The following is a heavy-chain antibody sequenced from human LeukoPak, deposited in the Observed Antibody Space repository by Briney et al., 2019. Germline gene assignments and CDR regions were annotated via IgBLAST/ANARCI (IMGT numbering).Heavy chain of an antibody. CDR2: IYYSGST. D-gene: IGHD3-22*01. V-gene: IGHV4-61*01. CDR1: GGSVSSGSYY. Sequence: PSETLSLTCTVSGGSVSSGSYYWSWIRQPPGKGLEWIGYIYYSGSTNYNPSLKSRVTTSVDTSKNQFSLKLSSVTAADTAVYYCAGARRYYYDSSGYSFDYWGQGTLVTVSS. J-gene: IGHJ4*02. CDR3: AGARRYYYDSSGYSFDY.